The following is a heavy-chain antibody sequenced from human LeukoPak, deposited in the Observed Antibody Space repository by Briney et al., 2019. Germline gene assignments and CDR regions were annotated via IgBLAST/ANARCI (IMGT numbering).Heavy chain of an antibody. J-gene: IGHJ4*02. Sequence: GGSLRLSCAASGFTFSKNGMTRVRQAPGKGLEWVSTISDTGDSTYYADSVKGRFTISRDNSENTLYLQMNGLRAEDTAIYFCATGAYCDHWGQGTLVTVSS. CDR3: ATGAYCDH. CDR2: ISDTGDST. V-gene: IGHV3-23*01. CDR1: GFTFSKNG.